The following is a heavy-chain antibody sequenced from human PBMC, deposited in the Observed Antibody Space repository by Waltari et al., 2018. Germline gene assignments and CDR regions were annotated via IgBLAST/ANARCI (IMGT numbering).Heavy chain of an antibody. V-gene: IGHV3-53*01. CDR3: ARGGGGVVASFDY. CDR2: IYSGGST. Sequence: VQLVESGGGVVQPGRSLRLSCAASGFTVSSNYMSWVRQAPGKGLEWVSVIYSGGSTYYADSVKGRFTISRDNSKNTLYLQMNSLRAEDTAVYYCARGGGGVVASFDYWGQGTLVTVSS. J-gene: IGHJ4*02. D-gene: IGHD3-3*01. CDR1: GFTVSSNY.